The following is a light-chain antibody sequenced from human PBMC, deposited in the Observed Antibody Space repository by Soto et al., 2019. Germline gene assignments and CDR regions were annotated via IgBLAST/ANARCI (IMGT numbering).Light chain of an antibody. CDR1: QTISSW. CDR3: QHYNSYSEA. Sequence: DIHMTQSPSALSVSVGDRVTITCRASQTISSWLAWYQQKPGKAPKLLIYKASTLTSGVPSRFSGSGSGTEFTLTISSLQPDDFATYYCQHYNSYSEAFGQGTKVDIK. J-gene: IGKJ1*01. V-gene: IGKV1-5*03. CDR2: KAS.